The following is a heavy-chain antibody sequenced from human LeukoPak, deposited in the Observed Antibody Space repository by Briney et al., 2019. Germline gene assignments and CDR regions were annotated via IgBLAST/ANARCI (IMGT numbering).Heavy chain of an antibody. J-gene: IGHJ2*01. V-gene: IGHV3-23*01. Sequence: PGGSLRLSCAASGFTFSNYALTWVRQAPGKGLEWVSAISGSGGSTYYADSVKGRFTISRDDSKNTLYLQMNSLRAEDTAVYYCAKGRSTGYSSSWDYWYFDLWGRGTLVTVSS. CDR1: GFTFSNYA. CDR2: ISGSGGST. CDR3: AKGRSTGYSSSWDYWYFDL. D-gene: IGHD6-13*01.